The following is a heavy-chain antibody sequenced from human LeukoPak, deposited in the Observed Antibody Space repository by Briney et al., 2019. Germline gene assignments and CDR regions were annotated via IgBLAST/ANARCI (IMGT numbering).Heavy chain of an antibody. CDR3: ASGGSYYGSGSYSVDY. CDR1: GGSFSGYY. Sequence: SETLSLTCAVYGGSFSGYYWSWIRQPPGKGLEWIGEINHSGSTNYNPSLKSRVTISIDTSKNQFSLKLSSVTAADTAVYYCASGGSYYGSGSYSVDYWGQGTLVTVSS. D-gene: IGHD3-10*01. CDR2: INHSGST. V-gene: IGHV4-34*01. J-gene: IGHJ4*02.